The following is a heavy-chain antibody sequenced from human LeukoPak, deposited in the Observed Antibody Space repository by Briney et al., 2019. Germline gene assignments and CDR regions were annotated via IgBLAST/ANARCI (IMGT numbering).Heavy chain of an antibody. CDR3: ARLGGPDYYFYYYMDV. V-gene: IGHV3-20*04. CDR1: GFTLDDYG. Sequence: PGGSLRLSCAASGFTLDDYGMSWVRQVPGKGLEWISGINWNGDGTGYADSVKGRFTISRDNDKNSLYLQMDSLRAEDTALYYCARLGGPDYYFYYYMDVWGKGTTVTVSS. J-gene: IGHJ6*03. D-gene: IGHD1-26*01. CDR2: INWNGDGT.